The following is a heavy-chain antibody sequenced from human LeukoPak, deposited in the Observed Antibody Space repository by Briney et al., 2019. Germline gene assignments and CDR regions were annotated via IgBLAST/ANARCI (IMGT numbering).Heavy chain of an antibody. CDR2: VSYIGST. J-gene: IGHJ4*02. Sequence: SETLSLTCTVPGDSIRNYYWNWIGQPPGKGLEWIGYVSYIGSTNYNPSLDSRVTISLDTSKNQFSLKLRSVTAADTAVYYCASSYTSDWSYYFHYWGQGALVTVSS. CDR3: ASSYTSDWSYYFHY. D-gene: IGHD6-19*01. CDR1: GDSIRNYY. V-gene: IGHV4-59*08.